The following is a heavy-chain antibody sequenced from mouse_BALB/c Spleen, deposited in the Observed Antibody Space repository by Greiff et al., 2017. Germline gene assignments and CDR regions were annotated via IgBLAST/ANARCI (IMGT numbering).Heavy chain of an antibody. Sequence: EVKLVESGGGLVKPGGSLKLSCAASGFTFSSYAMSWVRQTPEKRLEWVASISSGGSTYYPDSVKGRFTISRDNARNILYLQMSRLRSEDTAMYYCAREGNSPVYFDYWGQGTTLTVSS. V-gene: IGHV5-6-5*01. CDR2: ISSGGST. CDR3: AREGNSPVYFDY. CDR1: GFTFSSYA. J-gene: IGHJ2*01.